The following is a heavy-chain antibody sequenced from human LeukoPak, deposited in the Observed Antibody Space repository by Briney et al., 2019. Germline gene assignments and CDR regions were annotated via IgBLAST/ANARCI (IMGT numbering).Heavy chain of an antibody. V-gene: IGHV3-23*01. D-gene: IGHD2-2*01. CDR2: ISGSGGST. J-gene: IGHJ4*02. CDR1: GCTFSSYA. CDR3: AKDAPVNIVVVPAANS. Sequence: AGSLSLSCAASGCTFSSYAMSWVRQAPGKGLEWVSAISGSGGSTYYADSVKGRFTISRDNSKNTLYLQMNSLRAEDTAVYYCAKDAPVNIVVVPAANSWGQGTLVTVSS.